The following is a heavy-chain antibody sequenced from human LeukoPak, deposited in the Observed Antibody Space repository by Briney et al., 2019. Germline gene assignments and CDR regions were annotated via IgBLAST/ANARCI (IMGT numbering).Heavy chain of an antibody. J-gene: IGHJ6*02. CDR2: IKQDGSEE. CDR1: GFTFSSYW. CDR3: ARDPYSSTWSYGMDV. Sequence: GGSLRLSCAASGFTFSSYWMSWVRQAPGRGLEWVANIKQDGSEEVYVGSAKGRFTISRDNAKNSLFLQMNTLRAEDTAVYYCARDPYSSTWSYGMDVWGQGTTVTVSS. D-gene: IGHD6-6*01. V-gene: IGHV3-7*05.